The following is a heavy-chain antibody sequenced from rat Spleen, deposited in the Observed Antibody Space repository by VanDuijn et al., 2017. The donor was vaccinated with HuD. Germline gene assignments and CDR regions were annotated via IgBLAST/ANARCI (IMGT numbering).Heavy chain of an antibody. J-gene: IGHJ3*01. CDR3: ARPLALNGFAY. Sequence: EVQLVASGGGLVQPGRSMLLSCAASGFSFSDCDMAWVRQAPTKGLEWVASITYDVSTTYYRDSVKGLFTVSRDNAKSTLYLQMDSLRSEDTATYFCARPLALNGFAYWGQGPLVTVSS. D-gene: IGHD3-2*01. CDR2: ITYDVSTT. V-gene: IGHV5-22*01. CDR1: GFSFSDCD.